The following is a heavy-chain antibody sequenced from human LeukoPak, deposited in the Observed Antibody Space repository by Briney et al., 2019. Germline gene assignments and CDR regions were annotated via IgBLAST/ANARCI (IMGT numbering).Heavy chain of an antibody. J-gene: IGHJ4*02. Sequence: ASVKVSCKASGGTFSSYAISWVRQAPGQGLEWMGGIIPIFGTANYAQKFQGRVTITADESTSTAYMEPSSLRSEDTAVYYCARDLNKDIAVAGPFDYWGQGTLVTVSS. D-gene: IGHD6-19*01. CDR1: GGTFSSYA. CDR2: IIPIFGTA. CDR3: ARDLNKDIAVAGPFDY. V-gene: IGHV1-69*13.